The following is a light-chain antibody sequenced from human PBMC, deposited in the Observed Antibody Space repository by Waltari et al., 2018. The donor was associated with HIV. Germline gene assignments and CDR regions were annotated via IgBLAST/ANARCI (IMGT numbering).Light chain of an antibody. Sequence: QSALTQPASVAGSPGQSIAISCPGTNNDAGGYKYVPWYQQHPGTAPNLVIYDVTNRPSTVSDRFSGSKAGNTASLTISGLQAEDEADYYCSSYTGTGTWVFGGGTKVTVL. J-gene: IGLJ3*02. CDR3: SSYTGTGTWV. CDR2: DVT. CDR1: NNDAGGYKY. V-gene: IGLV2-14*03.